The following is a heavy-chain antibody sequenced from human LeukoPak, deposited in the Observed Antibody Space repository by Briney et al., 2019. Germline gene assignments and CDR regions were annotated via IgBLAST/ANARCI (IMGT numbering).Heavy chain of an antibody. Sequence: ASVKVSCKASGYTFTGYYMHWVRQAPGQGFEWMGWINPNSGDTNSAQKFQGRVTMTRDTSISTAYMELSRLRSDDTAVYYCARDRTGYYGYFQHWGQGTLVTVSS. CDR1: GYTFTGYY. CDR3: ARDRTGYYGYFQH. CDR2: INPNSGDT. V-gene: IGHV1-2*02. J-gene: IGHJ1*01. D-gene: IGHD3/OR15-3a*01.